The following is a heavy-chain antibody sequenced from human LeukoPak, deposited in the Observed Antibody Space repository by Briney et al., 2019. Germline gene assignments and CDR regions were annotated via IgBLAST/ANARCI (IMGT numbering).Heavy chain of an antibody. CDR3: ARSFSPNYYDLLDY. V-gene: IGHV4-59*01. D-gene: IGHD3-22*01. J-gene: IGHJ4*02. Sequence: SETLSLTCTVSGGSISTYYWSWIRQPPGKGLEWIGYIYYSGSTNYNPSLKSRVTISLDTSKNQFSLKLNSVAAADTAMYYCARSFSPNYYDLLDYWGQGTLVTVSS. CDR2: IYYSGST. CDR1: GGSISTYY.